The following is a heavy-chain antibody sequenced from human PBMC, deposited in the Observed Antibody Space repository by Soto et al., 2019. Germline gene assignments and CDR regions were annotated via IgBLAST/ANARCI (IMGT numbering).Heavy chain of an antibody. CDR1: GGSFSGYY. D-gene: IGHD6-13*01. J-gene: IGHJ4*02. V-gene: IGHV4-34*01. CDR3: ARTAYGQQQAKFDY. Sequence: PSETLSLTCAVYGGSFSGYYWSWTRQPPGKGLEWIGEINHSGSTNYNPSLKSRVTISVDTSKNQFSLKLSSVTAADTAVYYCARTAYGQQQAKFDYWGQGTLVTVSS. CDR2: INHSGST.